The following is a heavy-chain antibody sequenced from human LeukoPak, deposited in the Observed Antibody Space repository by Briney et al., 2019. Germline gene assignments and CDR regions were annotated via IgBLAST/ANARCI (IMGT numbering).Heavy chain of an antibody. J-gene: IGHJ4*02. V-gene: IGHV3-48*01. CDR3: ARDRPRYFEY. CDR2: ISGNGATK. CDR1: GFTFSSYS. Sequence: GGSLRLSCAASGFTFSSYSMTWVRQAPGKGLEWISYISGNGATKYYTDSAKGRFTVSRDNAQNSLYLQMNGLRVEDTAVYYCARDRPRYFEYWGLGTLVTVSS.